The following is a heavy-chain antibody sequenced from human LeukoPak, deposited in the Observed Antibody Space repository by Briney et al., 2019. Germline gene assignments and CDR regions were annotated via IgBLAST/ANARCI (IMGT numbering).Heavy chain of an antibody. Sequence: GGSLRLSCVASGLSVSNNYMNWVRQAPGEGLEWVSALYIGGNTYYVDSVRGRFTISRDNSKNTLYLQMNSLRAEDTAIYYCMAAAGYNYGQCWGQGALVTVSS. CDR2: LYIGGNT. CDR3: MAAAGYNYGQC. J-gene: IGHJ4*02. V-gene: IGHV3-53*01. CDR1: GLSVSNNY. D-gene: IGHD5-18*01.